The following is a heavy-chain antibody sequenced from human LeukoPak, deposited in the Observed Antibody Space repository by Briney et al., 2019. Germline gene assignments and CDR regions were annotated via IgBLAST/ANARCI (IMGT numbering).Heavy chain of an antibody. V-gene: IGHV1-69*13. CDR2: IIPIFGTA. J-gene: IGHJ3*02. CDR3: ASPEGSDAFDI. CDR1: GGTFSSYA. Sequence: SVKVSCKASGGTFSSYAISWVRQAPGQGLEWMGGIIPIFGTANYAQKFQGRVTITADESTSTAYMELSSLRSEDTAVYHCASPEGSDAFDIWGQGTMVTVSS.